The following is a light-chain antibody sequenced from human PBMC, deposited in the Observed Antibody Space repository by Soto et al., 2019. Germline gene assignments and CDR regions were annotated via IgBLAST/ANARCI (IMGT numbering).Light chain of an antibody. V-gene: IGKV3-11*01. CDR2: DAS. CDR1: QSVSSY. J-gene: IGKJ5*01. Sequence: EIVLTQSPSTLSWSPGERATLSCRASQSVSSYLAWYQQKPVQSPRLLIYDASNRATGIPARFSGSGSGTDFTLTISSLEPEDFAVYYCQQRSNFGQGTRLEIK. CDR3: QQRSN.